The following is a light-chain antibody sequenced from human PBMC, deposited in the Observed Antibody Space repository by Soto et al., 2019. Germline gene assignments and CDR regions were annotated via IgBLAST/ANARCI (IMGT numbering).Light chain of an antibody. J-gene: IGKJ1*01. Sequence: EVLLTQSPVTLSLSPGERATRAFRASQSFRGLLAWYQQKPGQAPSLLIYDAYNRATGIPPRFSGSGSGTEFTLTISRLEPEDFAVYFCQQYGYSQWTFGQGTKVDIK. CDR3: QQYGYSQWT. CDR1: QSFRGL. V-gene: IGKV3-11*01. CDR2: DAY.